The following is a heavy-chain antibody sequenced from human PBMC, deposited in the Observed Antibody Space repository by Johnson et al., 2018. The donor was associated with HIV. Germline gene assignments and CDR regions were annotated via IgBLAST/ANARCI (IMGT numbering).Heavy chain of an antibody. CDR3: ARGPIADDAFDI. V-gene: IGHV3-30*04. Sequence: QVQLVESGGGVVQPGRSLRLSCPASGFTFTFYAMHWVRQAPGKGLAWVAVISYDGSHKYYADSVKGRFTISRDNSKNTLYLQMNSLRAEDTAVYFCARGPIADDAFDIWGQGTMVTVSS. D-gene: IGHD3-16*02. J-gene: IGHJ3*02. CDR1: GFTFTFYA. CDR2: ISYDGSHK.